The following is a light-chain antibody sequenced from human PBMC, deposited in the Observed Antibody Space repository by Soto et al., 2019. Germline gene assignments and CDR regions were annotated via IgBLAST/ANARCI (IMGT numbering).Light chain of an antibody. J-gene: IGKJ5*01. CDR2: AAS. CDR3: LQEYNPPIP. CDR1: QDISND. V-gene: IGKV1-6*01. Sequence: QMTQSRSSRYASKGDRITITCRASQDISNDLGWFQQKPGKAPKLLIYAASILQTGVPSRFSGSGSGSAFSLTITSLQPEDCATYYCLQEYNPPIPFGQGTRLEIK.